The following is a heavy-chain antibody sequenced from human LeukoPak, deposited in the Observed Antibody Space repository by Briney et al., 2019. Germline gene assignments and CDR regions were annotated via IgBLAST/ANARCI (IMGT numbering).Heavy chain of an antibody. Sequence: GGSLRLSCAASGFTFSNYEMTWVRQAPGEGLEWVSYISGSGTTVYYADSVKGRFTISRDNAKSSLYLQMNSLRAEDTAVYYCARKRWLGYWGQGTLVTVSS. CDR1: GFTFSNYE. CDR3: ARKRWLGY. D-gene: IGHD6-19*01. J-gene: IGHJ4*02. V-gene: IGHV3-48*03. CDR2: ISGSGTTV.